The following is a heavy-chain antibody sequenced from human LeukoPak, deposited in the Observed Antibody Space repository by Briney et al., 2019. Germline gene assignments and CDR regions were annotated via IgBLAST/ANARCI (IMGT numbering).Heavy chain of an antibody. Sequence: GSSVKVSCKASGGTFSSYAISWVRQAPGQGLEWMGGIIPIFGTANYAQKFHGRVTITADESTGTAYMELSSLRSEDTAVYYCARRTNEYSSSSAIRHWGQGTLVTVSS. J-gene: IGHJ4*02. CDR3: ARRTNEYSSSSAIRH. D-gene: IGHD6-6*01. V-gene: IGHV1-69*01. CDR2: IIPIFGTA. CDR1: GGTFSSYA.